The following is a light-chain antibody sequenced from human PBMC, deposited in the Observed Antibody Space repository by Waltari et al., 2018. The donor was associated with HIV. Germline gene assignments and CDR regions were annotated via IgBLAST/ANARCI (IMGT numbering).Light chain of an antibody. CDR1: STNLGPNYD. V-gene: IGLV1-40*01. CDR2: QNN. CDR3: QSFDNRLSGSV. Sequence: QSVLTQPPSVSGAPGQRVTIPCPGRSTNLGPNYDLNWYQQLPGTAHRLLIFQNNNRPSGVPDRFSGSKSDTSASLVITGLQADDEAIYYCQSFDNRLSGSVFGGGTKLTVL. J-gene: IGLJ3*02.